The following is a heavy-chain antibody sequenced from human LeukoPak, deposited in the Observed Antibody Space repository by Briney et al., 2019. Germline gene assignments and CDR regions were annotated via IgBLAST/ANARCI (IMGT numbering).Heavy chain of an antibody. V-gene: IGHV3-11*04. CDR1: GFTFSDYY. CDR2: ISSSGSTI. Sequence: PGGSLRLSSAAAGFTFSDYYMSWIRQAPGKGLEWVSCISSSGSTIYYADSVKGRFTISRDNAKNSLYLQMNSLRAEDTAVYYCARGGLLWFGELLYHDYWGQGTLVTVSS. CDR3: ARGGLLWFGELLYHDY. D-gene: IGHD3-10*01. J-gene: IGHJ4*02.